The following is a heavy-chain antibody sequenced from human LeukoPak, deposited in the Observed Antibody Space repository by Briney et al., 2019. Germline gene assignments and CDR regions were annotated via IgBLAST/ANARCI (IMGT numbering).Heavy chain of an antibody. D-gene: IGHD3-3*01. CDR2: IYHSGST. V-gene: IGHV4-30-2*01. CDR3: ARVGSGVAFDY. Sequence: SETLSLTCAVSGGSISSGGYSWSWIRQPPGKGLEWIGYIYHSGSTYYNPSLKSRVTISVDRSKNQFSLKLSSVTAADTAVYYCARVGSGVAFDYWGQGTLVTVPS. CDR1: GGSISSGGYS. J-gene: IGHJ4*02.